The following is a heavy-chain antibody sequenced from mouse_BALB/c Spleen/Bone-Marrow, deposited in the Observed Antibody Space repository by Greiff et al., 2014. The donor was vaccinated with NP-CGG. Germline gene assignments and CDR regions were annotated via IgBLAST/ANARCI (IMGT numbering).Heavy chain of an antibody. J-gene: IGHJ2*01. Sequence: LVESGAELVRPGSSVKISCKASGYAFSSYWMNWVKQRPGQGLEWIGQIYPGDGDTNYNGKFKGKATLTADKSSSTAYVQLGSLTSEDSAVYFCARVRNWADYWGQGTTLTVSS. CDR3: ARVRNWADY. D-gene: IGHD4-1*01. V-gene: IGHV1-80*01. CDR2: IYPGDGDT. CDR1: GYAFSSYW.